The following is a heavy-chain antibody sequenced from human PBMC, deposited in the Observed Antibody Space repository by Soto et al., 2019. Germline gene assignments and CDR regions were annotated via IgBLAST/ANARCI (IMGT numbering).Heavy chain of an antibody. CDR3: AKLWRH. V-gene: IGHV4-34*01. CDR2: ISGSGAT. D-gene: IGHD2-21*01. Sequence: SETLSLTCAVSGGSFSGYYWSWIRQSPGKGLEWIREISGSGATNYNPALRSRVSLSLDTSKNQFSLKLNSVTAADTAVHYCAKLWRHWGQGTLVTVSS. J-gene: IGHJ4*02. CDR1: GGSFSGYY.